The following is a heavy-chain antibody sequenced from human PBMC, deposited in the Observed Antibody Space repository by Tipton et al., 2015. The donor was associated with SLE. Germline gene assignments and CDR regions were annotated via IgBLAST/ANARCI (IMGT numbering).Heavy chain of an antibody. J-gene: IGHJ4*02. D-gene: IGHD3-22*01. V-gene: IGHV4-31*03. Sequence: TLSLTCTVSGGSISSSSYYWGWIRQPPGKGLEWIGYIYYSGSTYYNPSLKSRVTISVDTSKNQFSLKLSSVTAADTAVYYCARSPYYYDSSGYDYWGQGTLVTVSS. CDR3: ARSPYYYDSSGYDY. CDR1: GGSISSSSYY. CDR2: IYYSGST.